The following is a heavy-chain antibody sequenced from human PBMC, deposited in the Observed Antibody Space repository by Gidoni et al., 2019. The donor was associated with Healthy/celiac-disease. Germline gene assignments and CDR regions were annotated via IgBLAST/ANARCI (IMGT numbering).Heavy chain of an antibody. CDR3: VAGTSSGYYYGYY. CDR1: GFTFSSYA. Sequence: QVQLVESGGGVVQPGRSLRISCAASGFTFSSYAMHWVRQAPGKGLEWVAVISYDGSNKYYADSVKGRFTISRDNSKNTLYLQMNSLRAEDTAVYYCVAGTSSGYYYGYYWGQGTLVTVSS. D-gene: IGHD3-22*01. CDR2: ISYDGSNK. J-gene: IGHJ4*02. V-gene: IGHV3-30*01.